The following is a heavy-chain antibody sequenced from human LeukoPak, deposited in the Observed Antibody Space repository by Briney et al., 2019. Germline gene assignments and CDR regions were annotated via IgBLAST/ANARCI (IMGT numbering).Heavy chain of an antibody. CDR3: ATDSGSYSFDY. Sequence: ASVKVSCKVSGYTLTELSMHWVRQAPGEGLEWMGGFDPEDGETIYAQKFQGRVTMTKDTSTDTAYMELSSLRSEDTAVYYCATDSGSYSFDYWGQGTLVTVSS. V-gene: IGHV1-24*01. CDR2: FDPEDGET. J-gene: IGHJ4*02. D-gene: IGHD1-26*01. CDR1: GYTLTELS.